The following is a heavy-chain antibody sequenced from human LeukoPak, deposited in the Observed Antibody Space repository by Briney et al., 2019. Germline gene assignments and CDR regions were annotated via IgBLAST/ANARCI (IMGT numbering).Heavy chain of an antibody. CDR2: IKQDGSEK. CDR3: ARDRIRSGYSADY. V-gene: IGHV3-7*01. Sequence: GGSLRLSCAASGFTFSSYWVSWVRQAPGKGLEWVANIKQDGSEKYYVDSVKGRFTVSRDNAKNPLYLQMNSLRAEDTAVYYCARDRIRSGYSADYWGQGTLVTVSS. CDR1: GFTFSSYW. J-gene: IGHJ4*02. D-gene: IGHD3-22*01.